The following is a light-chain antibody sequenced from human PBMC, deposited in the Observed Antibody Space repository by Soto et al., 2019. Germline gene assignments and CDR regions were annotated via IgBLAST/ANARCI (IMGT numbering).Light chain of an antibody. CDR3: QQYNDYSWT. CDR2: KAS. J-gene: IGKJ1*01. Sequence: QMTQSPSTLSASVGDRVSINCRASQSISAWLAWYQQKPGKAPRLLIYKASTLEIGVPSRFSGSGSGTEFTLTISSLQPDDVATYYCQQYNDYSWTFGQGTKVDIK. V-gene: IGKV1-5*03. CDR1: QSISAW.